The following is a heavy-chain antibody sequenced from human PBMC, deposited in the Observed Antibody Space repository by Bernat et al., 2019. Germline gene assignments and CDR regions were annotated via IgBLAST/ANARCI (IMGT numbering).Heavy chain of an antibody. CDR2: TSGSGGTT. Sequence: EVQLLESGGGLVQPGGSLRLSCAASGFTFSSYAMSWVRQAPRKGLEWVSGTSGSGGTTYYADSVKGRFTISRDNSKNTLYLQMNSLRAEDTAVYYCARVEEDGYNYWGQGTLVTVSS. D-gene: IGHD5-24*01. CDR3: ARVEEDGYNY. J-gene: IGHJ4*02. CDR1: GFTFSSYA. V-gene: IGHV3-23*01.